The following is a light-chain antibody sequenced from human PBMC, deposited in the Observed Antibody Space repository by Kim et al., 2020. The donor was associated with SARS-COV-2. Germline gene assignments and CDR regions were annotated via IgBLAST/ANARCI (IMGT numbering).Light chain of an antibody. CDR2: AAS. Sequence: ASPGDRPPTPAGAGRGFGSYLPWSQQKPGKAPKLLIYAASTVQSVFPSRFSGSGFGTDFPLPITCLQSEDFATYYCQQNYSDPSTFGQGTRLEIK. CDR1: RGFGSY. V-gene: IGKV1-8*01. J-gene: IGKJ5*01. CDR3: QQNYSDPST.